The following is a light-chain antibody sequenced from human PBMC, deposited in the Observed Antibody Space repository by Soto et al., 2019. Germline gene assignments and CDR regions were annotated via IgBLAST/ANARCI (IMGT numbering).Light chain of an antibody. V-gene: IGKV3-20*01. CDR1: QSVSSSY. J-gene: IGKJ1*01. CDR2: DAS. CDR3: QRYGSSPWT. Sequence: EIVLTQSPGTLSLSPGERATLSCRASQSVSSSYLAWYQQKPGQAPRLLIYDASTRATGIPDRISGSGSGTDFTLTISRLEPEDFAVYYCQRYGSSPWTVGQGTRVEIK.